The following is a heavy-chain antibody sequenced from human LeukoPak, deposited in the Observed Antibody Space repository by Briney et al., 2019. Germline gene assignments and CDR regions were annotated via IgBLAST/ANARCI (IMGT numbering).Heavy chain of an antibody. V-gene: IGHV3-49*03. Sequence: PGRSLRLSCTASGFTFGDYAMSWFRQAPGKGLDGVGFIRSKAYGGTTEYAAYVKGRFTISRDDSKSIAYLQMNSLKTEDTAVYYCTGVGITMIVVVTPEFDPWGQGTLVTVSS. D-gene: IGHD3-22*01. CDR3: TGVGITMIVVVTPEFDP. J-gene: IGHJ5*02. CDR1: GFTFGDYA. CDR2: IRSKAYGGTT.